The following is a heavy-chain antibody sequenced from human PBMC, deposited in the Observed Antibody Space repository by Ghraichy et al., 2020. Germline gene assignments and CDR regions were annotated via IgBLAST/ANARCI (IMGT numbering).Heavy chain of an antibody. CDR1: GFTFSDYY. J-gene: IGHJ4*02. D-gene: IGHD6-6*01. CDR2: ISSSGGTI. CDR3: ARKGTARPSTADY. V-gene: IGHV3-11*04. Sequence: GGSLRLSFAASGFTFSDYYMTWIRQSPGKGLEWVSYISSSGGTIYYADSVKGRFTISRDNAKNSLYLQMNSLRAEDTAVYYCARKGTARPSTADYWGQGTLVIVSS.